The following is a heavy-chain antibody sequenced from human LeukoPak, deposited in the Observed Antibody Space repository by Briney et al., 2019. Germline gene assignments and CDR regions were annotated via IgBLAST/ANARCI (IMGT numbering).Heavy chain of an antibody. CDR2: IIPIFGTA. Sequence: ASVKVSCKASGGTFSSYAISWVRQAPGQGLEWMGGIIPIFGTANYAQKFQGRVTFTTDESTSTAYMELSSLRSEDTAVYYCARDLYEGIVGATHAFDIWGQGTMVTVSS. J-gene: IGHJ3*02. D-gene: IGHD1-26*01. V-gene: IGHV1-69*05. CDR1: GGTFSSYA. CDR3: ARDLYEGIVGATHAFDI.